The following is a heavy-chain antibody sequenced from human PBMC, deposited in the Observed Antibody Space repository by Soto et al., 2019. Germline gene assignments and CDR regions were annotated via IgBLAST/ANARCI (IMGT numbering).Heavy chain of an antibody. CDR1: GFTFSHYW. CDR2: MKNDGSEE. Sequence: EVQLVESGGGLVQPGGSLRLSCVGSGFTFSHYWMNWVRQAPGKGLECVANMKNDGSEEYYVDSVKGRFTISRDNAKNSLYLQMNSLTAEDTAVYYCVRTYDYYYMWGQGTLVTVSS. J-gene: IGHJ4*02. CDR3: VRTYDYYYM. V-gene: IGHV3-7*01. D-gene: IGHD3-22*01.